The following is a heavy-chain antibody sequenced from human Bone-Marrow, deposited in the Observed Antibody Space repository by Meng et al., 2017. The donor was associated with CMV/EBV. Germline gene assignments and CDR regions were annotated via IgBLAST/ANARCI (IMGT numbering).Heavy chain of an antibody. CDR1: GYTFTGYY. V-gene: IGHV1-2*02. J-gene: IGHJ6*02. D-gene: IGHD2-21*01. CDR2: INPDSGYT. CDR3: ARTGCGGYNCYSQEHDYYGMDV. Sequence: ASVKVSCKASGYTFTGYYTHWVRQAPGQGLEWMGWINPDSGYTGYAQKFQNRVTFTRDSSVRTAYMELTTLKSEDTAVYYCARTGCGGYNCYSQEHDYYGMDVWGQGPTVTVSS.